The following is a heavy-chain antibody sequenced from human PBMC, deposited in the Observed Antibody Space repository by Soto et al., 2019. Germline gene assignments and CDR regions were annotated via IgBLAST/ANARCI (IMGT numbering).Heavy chain of an antibody. CDR3: ATSYGSGYRAFDY. CDR1: GDTFSFYS. CDR2: VNPILSLS. Sequence: QVQLVQSGAEVKRPGSSVKVSSKASGDTFSFYSINWVRQAPGLGLEWMGRVNPILSLSNYAQRFQGRVTMTADKSTSTAYMVISSLRSEDTAIYYCATSYGSGYRAFDYWGQGAQVIVSS. D-gene: IGHD3-10*01. J-gene: IGHJ4*02. V-gene: IGHV1-69*02.